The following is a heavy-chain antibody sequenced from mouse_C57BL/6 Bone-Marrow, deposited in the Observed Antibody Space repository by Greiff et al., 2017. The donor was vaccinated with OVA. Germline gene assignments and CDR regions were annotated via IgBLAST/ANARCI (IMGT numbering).Heavy chain of an antibody. CDR2: IGPNSGGT. J-gene: IGHJ1*03. Sequence: QVQLQQPGAELVKPGASVKLSCKASGYTFTSYWMHWVKQRPGRGLEWIGRIGPNSGGTKYNEKFKSKATLTVDKPSSTAYMQLSSLTSEDSAVYYFARDSNLRCVDVWGTGTTVTASS. CDR1: GYTFTSYW. V-gene: IGHV1-72*01. CDR3: ARDSNLRCVDV. D-gene: IGHD2-5*01.